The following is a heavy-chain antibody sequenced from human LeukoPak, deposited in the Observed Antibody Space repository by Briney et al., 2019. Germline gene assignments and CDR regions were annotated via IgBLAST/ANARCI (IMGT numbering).Heavy chain of an antibody. V-gene: IGHV3-23*01. Sequence: GGSLRLSCAASGFTFSSYAMSWVRQAPGKGLEWVSAISGSGGSTYYADSVKGRFTISRDNSKNTLYLQMNSLRAEDTAVYYCAKDLLLRRVLRFLEWGRGYDYWGQGTLVTVSS. CDR3: AKDLLLRRVLRFLEWGRGYDY. CDR1: GFTFSSYA. D-gene: IGHD3-3*01. CDR2: ISGSGGST. J-gene: IGHJ4*02.